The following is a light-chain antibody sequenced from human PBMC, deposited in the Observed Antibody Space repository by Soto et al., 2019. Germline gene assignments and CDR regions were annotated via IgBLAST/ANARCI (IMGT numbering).Light chain of an antibody. CDR3: QQYYSTPWT. V-gene: IGKV4-1*01. CDR1: QSVLYSSNNKNY. CDR2: WAS. J-gene: IGKJ1*01. Sequence: DIVMTQSPDSLAFSLGERATINCKSSQSVLYSSNNKNYLAWYQQKPGQPPKLLIYWASTRESGVPDRFSGSGSGTDFTLTISSLQAEDVAVYYCQQYYSTPWTFGQGTKVDIK.